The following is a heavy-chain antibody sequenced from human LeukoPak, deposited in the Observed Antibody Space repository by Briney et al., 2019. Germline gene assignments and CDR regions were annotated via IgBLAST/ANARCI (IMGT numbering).Heavy chain of an antibody. Sequence: GGSLRLSCAASGFTFSSYGMHWVRQAPGKGLEWVAVISYDGSNKYYADSVKGRFTISRDNSKNTLYLQMNSLRAEDTAVYYCAKDASPMGTWYCDFWGQGTLVSVSS. D-gene: IGHD1-26*01. CDR2: ISYDGSNK. CDR3: AKDASPMGTWYCDF. V-gene: IGHV3-30*18. J-gene: IGHJ4*02. CDR1: GFTFSSYG.